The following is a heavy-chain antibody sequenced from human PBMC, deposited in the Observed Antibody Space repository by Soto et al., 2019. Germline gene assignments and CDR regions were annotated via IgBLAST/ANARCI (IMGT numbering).Heavy chain of an antibody. CDR2: IVVGSGNT. J-gene: IGHJ6*02. D-gene: IGHD6-13*01. CDR1: GFTFTIYA. Sequence: SSVQVACKSSGFTFTIYAVQWVRQARGQRREWIGWIVVGSGNTNYAQKFRERVTITRDMSTSTAYMELSSLRSEDTAVYYCAAEASGTDHYYYGMDVWAQGTTVTVSS. V-gene: IGHV1-58*01. CDR3: AAEASGTDHYYYGMDV.